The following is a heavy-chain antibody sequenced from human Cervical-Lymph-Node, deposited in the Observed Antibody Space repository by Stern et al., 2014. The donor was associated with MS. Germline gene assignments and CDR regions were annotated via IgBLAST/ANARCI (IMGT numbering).Heavy chain of an antibody. D-gene: IGHD3-22*01. J-gene: IGHJ4*02. CDR2: IWYDGSNK. Sequence: VQLLESGGGVVQPGRSLRLSCAASGFTFSSYGMHWVRQAPGKGLEWVAVIWYDGSNKYYADSVKGRFTISRDNSKNTLYLQMNSLRAEDTAVYYCARDSSGYYYQIEDFDYWGQGTLVTVSS. CDR3: ARDSSGYYYQIEDFDY. V-gene: IGHV3-33*01. CDR1: GFTFSSYG.